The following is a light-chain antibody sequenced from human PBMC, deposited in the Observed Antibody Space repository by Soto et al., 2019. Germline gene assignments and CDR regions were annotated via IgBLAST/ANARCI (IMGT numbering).Light chain of an antibody. CDR1: QSISSW. J-gene: IGKJ5*01. V-gene: IGKV1-5*01. CDR2: DAS. Sequence: DIQMTQSPSTLSASVGDRVTITCRARQSISSWLAWYQQKPGKAPKLLIYDASSLESGVPSSFSGSGPGTEFTLTISSLQPDDFATYYCQQYNRARVTFGQGTRLEIK. CDR3: QQYNRARVT.